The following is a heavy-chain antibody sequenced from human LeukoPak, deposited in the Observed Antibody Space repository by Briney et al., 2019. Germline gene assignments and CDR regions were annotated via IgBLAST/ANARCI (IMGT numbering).Heavy chain of an antibody. Sequence: PSETLSLTCTVSGGSISSYYWSWIRQPPGKGLEWIGYIYYSGSTNYNPSLKSRVTISVDTSKNQFSLKLSSVSAADTAVYYCARSQGIGYFDYWGQGTLVTVSS. CDR3: ARSQGIGYFDY. V-gene: IGHV4-59*01. CDR2: IYYSGST. D-gene: IGHD2-21*01. CDR1: GGSISSYY. J-gene: IGHJ4*02.